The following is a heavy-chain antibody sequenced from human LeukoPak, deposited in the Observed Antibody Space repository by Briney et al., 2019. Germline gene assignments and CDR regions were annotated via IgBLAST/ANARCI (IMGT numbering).Heavy chain of an antibody. CDR1: GFTFRSYG. Sequence: GRSLRLSCAASGFTFRSYGMHWVRQAPGKGLEWVAFIRYDGSNKYYADSVKGRFTISRDNSKNTLYLQMNSLRAEDTAVYYCAKDLRGYCSSTSCSYFDYWGQGTLVTVSS. CDR2: IRYDGSNK. V-gene: IGHV3-30*02. D-gene: IGHD2-2*01. CDR3: AKDLRGYCSSTSCSYFDY. J-gene: IGHJ4*02.